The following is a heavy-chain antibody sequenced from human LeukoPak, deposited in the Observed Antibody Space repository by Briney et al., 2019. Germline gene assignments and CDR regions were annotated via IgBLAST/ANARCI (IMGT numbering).Heavy chain of an antibody. CDR3: LHYA. V-gene: IGHV3-66*02. Sequence: AGGSLRLSCAASGFTFSNTYITWFRQAPGKGLEWVSATYADGATHYADSAKGRFTISRVGSKNTLSLEMNSLSAEDTAIYYCLHYAGGQGTLVTVSS. D-gene: IGHD3-16*01. J-gene: IGHJ4*02. CDR1: GFTFSNTY. CDR2: TYADGAT.